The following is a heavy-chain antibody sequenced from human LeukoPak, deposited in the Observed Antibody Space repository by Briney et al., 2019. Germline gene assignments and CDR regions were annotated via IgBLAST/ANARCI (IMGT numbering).Heavy chain of an antibody. CDR1: GFTFHTYR. Sequence: GGSLRLSCAASGFTFHTYRLNWVRQAPGKGLEGLSSISIIGSYIYYADSVKGRFTVSRDNAKDSLYLQMNSLRAEDTAVYYCARDYAQSSSSWPRPAGVAFDIWGQGTMVTVSS. V-gene: IGHV3-21*01. CDR2: ISIIGSYI. J-gene: IGHJ3*02. CDR3: ARDYAQSSSSWPRPAGVAFDI. D-gene: IGHD6-13*01.